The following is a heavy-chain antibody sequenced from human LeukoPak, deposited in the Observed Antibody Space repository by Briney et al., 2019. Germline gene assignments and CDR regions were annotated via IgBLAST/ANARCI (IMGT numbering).Heavy chain of an antibody. D-gene: IGHD2-15*01. J-gene: IGHJ4*02. CDR1: GGSFNGYH. CDR3: ARNSCPSGSCYDNRGYFDY. Sequence: PSETLSLTCAVYGGSFNGYHWSWIRQPPGKGLEWIGEINQSRSTNYNPSLKSRVTISVDTSKNQFSLKLSSVTAADTAVYYCARNSCPSGSCYDNRGYFDYWGQGTLVTVSS. CDR2: INQSRST. V-gene: IGHV4-34*01.